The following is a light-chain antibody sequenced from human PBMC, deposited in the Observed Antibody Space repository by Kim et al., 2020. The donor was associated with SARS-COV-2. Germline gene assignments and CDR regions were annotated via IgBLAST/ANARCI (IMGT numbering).Light chain of an antibody. CDR2: DNN. V-gene: IGLV1-51*01. CDR1: NSNIGNNY. Sequence: GKKVPIAFSGSNSNIGNNYVSWYQQLPGTAPKLLIYDNNKRHSGIPDRFSGSKSGTSATLGITGLQTGDEAEYYCGTWDNSLNGVVFGGGTQLTVL. CDR3: GTWDNSLNGVV. J-gene: IGLJ2*01.